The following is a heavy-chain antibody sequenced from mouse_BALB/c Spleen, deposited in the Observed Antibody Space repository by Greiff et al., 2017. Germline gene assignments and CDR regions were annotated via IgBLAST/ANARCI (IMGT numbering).Heavy chain of an antibody. J-gene: IGHJ2*01. Sequence: EVKLVESGGGLVQPGGSMKLSCVASGFTFSNYWMNWVRQSPEKGLEWVAEIRLKSNNYATHYAESVKGRFTISRDDSKSSVYLQMNNLRAEDTGIYYCTRRRDYGYGYFDYWGQGTTLTVSS. D-gene: IGHD1-2*01. CDR2: IRLKSNNYAT. CDR3: TRRRDYGYGYFDY. V-gene: IGHV6-6*02. CDR1: GFTFSNYW.